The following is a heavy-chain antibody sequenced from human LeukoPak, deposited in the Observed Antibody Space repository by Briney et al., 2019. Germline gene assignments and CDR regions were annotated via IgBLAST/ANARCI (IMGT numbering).Heavy chain of an antibody. CDR2: IFSGGSP. CDR3: ARGGLPANWYYFDH. V-gene: IGHV3-66*01. CDR1: GFTVSSNP. D-gene: IGHD1-1*01. Sequence: GGSLRLSCVASGFTVSSNPMSWVRQAPGKGLEWVSIIFSGGSPYYADSVKGRFAISRDNSKNTVYLQMNRLRAEDTAVYYCARGGLPANWYYFDHWGQGTLVTVSS. J-gene: IGHJ4*02.